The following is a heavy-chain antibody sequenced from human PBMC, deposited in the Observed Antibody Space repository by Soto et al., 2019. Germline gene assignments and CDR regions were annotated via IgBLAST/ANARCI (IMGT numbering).Heavy chain of an antibody. J-gene: IGHJ4*02. V-gene: IGHV1-3*01. CDR2: INAGNGNT. CDR3: ARVGTYYDSFDY. Sequence: QVQLVQSGAEVKKPGASAKVSCKASGYTFTRYAMHWVRQAPGHRLEWMGWINAGNGNTKYSQKFQDRVTITRDTSASTAYMELSSLRSEDTAVYYCARVGTYYDSFDYWGQGTLVTVSS. CDR1: GYTFTRYA. D-gene: IGHD3-22*01.